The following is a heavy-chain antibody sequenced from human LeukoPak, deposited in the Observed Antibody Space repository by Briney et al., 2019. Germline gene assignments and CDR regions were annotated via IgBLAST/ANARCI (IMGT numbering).Heavy chain of an antibody. D-gene: IGHD3-10*01. J-gene: IGHJ4*02. CDR2: ISGSGGST. CDR3: ASGPGSYYKNFDY. Sequence: PGGSLRLSCAASGITFSSYAMSWVRQAPGKGLEWVPAISGSGGSTYYADSVKGRFTISRDNSKNTLYLQMNSLRAEDTAVYYCASGPGSYYKNFDYWGQGTLVTVSS. V-gene: IGHV3-23*01. CDR1: GITFSSYA.